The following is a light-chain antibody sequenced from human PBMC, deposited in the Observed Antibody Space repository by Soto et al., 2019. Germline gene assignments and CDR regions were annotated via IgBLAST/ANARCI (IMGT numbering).Light chain of an antibody. CDR1: QSVSSSY. J-gene: IGKJ5*01. Sequence: EIVLTQSPGTLSLSPGERATLSCRASQSVSSSYLVWHQQKPGQAPRLLIYAASRRATGIPDRFSGSGSGTDFTLTISRLEPEDFAVYYCQQRAGSSTFGQGTRLEIK. CDR2: AAS. CDR3: QQRAGSST. V-gene: IGKV3-20*01.